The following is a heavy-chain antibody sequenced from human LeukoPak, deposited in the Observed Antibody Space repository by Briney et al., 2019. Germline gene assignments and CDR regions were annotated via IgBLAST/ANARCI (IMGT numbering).Heavy chain of an antibody. CDR3: ARLDCGGDCYLFDF. Sequence: SETLSLTCTVSGGSISSSSYYWGWIRQPPGKGLEWIGSIYYSGSTYYNPSLKSRVTISVDTSKNQFSLKLSSVTAADTAVYYCARLDCGGDCYLFDFWGQGNLVTVSS. CDR2: IYYSGST. J-gene: IGHJ4*02. CDR1: GGSISSSSYY. D-gene: IGHD2-21*02. V-gene: IGHV4-39*01.